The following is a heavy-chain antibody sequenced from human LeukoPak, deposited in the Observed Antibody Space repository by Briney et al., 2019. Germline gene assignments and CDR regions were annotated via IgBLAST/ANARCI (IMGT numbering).Heavy chain of an antibody. J-gene: IGHJ4*02. D-gene: IGHD6-19*01. CDR3: ARLGEQWLASFDY. Sequence: SATLSLTCPVSGGSISSSYWSWIRQPPGKGLEWIGYIYYSGSTNYNPSLKSRVTISVDTSKNQFSLKLSSVTAADTAVYYCARLGEQWLASFDYWGQGTLVTVSS. V-gene: IGHV4-59*01. CDR2: IYYSGST. CDR1: GGSISSSY.